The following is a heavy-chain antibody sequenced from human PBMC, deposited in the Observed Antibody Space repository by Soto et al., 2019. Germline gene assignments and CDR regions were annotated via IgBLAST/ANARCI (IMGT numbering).Heavy chain of an antibody. CDR1: GGSISSSSFY. D-gene: IGHD6-19*01. V-gene: IGHV4-39*01. J-gene: IGHJ5*01. CDR3: ARLEGYYSSGWFDY. Sequence: PSETLSLTCTVSGGSISSSSFYWGWIRQPPGKGLEWIGTIYYSGNTYYNPSLKSRVTISVDTSKNQFSLKLSSVTAADTAVYYCARLEGYYSSGWFDYWGQGSLVTVSS. CDR2: IYYSGNT.